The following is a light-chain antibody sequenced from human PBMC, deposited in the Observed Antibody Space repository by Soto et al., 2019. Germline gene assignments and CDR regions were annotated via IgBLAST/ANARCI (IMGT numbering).Light chain of an antibody. V-gene: IGLV2-23*02. J-gene: IGLJ1*01. CDR2: EVS. Sequence: QSALTQPASVSGAPGQSITLSCTGTSSDVGSSNLVSWYQQHPGKAPKLLIYEVSKRPSGVSNRFSGSKSGNTASLTISGLQAEDEADYYCCSYAGSSTHVFGTGTKVTVL. CDR3: CSYAGSSTHV. CDR1: SSDVGSSNL.